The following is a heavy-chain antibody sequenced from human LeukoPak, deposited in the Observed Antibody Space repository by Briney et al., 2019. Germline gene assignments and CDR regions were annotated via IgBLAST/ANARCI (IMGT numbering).Heavy chain of an antibody. D-gene: IGHD1-26*01. V-gene: IGHV4-4*07. CDR3: ARGFRGSYSLGAFDI. CDR1: GGSISSHY. J-gene: IGHJ3*02. CDR2: IYTGVST. Sequence: SETLSLTCTVSGGSISSHYWSWIRQPAGKGLEWIGRIYTGVSTDYNPSIKSRVSISVDKSKNQFSLKLSSVTAADTAVYYCARGFRGSYSLGAFDIWGQGTMVTVSS.